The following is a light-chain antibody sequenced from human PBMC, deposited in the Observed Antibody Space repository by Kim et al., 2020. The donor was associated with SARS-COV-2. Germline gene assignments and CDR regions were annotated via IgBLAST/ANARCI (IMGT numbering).Light chain of an antibody. CDR2: GAS. CDR1: QSVSSN. Sequence: EIVMTQSPATLSVSPGERANLSCRASQSVSSNLAWYQQKPGQAPRLIIYGASTRASGIPARFSGSGSGTEFTLTISSLQSEDFAVYYCQEYNSWPRTFGQGTKVDIK. CDR3: QEYNSWPRT. J-gene: IGKJ1*01. V-gene: IGKV3-15*01.